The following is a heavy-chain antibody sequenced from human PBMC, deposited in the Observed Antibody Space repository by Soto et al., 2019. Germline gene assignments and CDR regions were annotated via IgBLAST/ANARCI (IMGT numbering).Heavy chain of an antibody. V-gene: IGHV4-4*02. CDR2: IYHSGST. CDR1: GGSISSSNW. CDR3: ATIAAAGTYFDY. Sequence: SETLSLTCAVSGGSISSSNWWSWVRQPPGKGLEWIGEIYHSGSTNYNPSLKSRVTISVEKSKNQFSLKLSSVTAADTAVYYCATIAAAGTYFDYWGQGTMVTVSS. J-gene: IGHJ4*02. D-gene: IGHD6-13*01.